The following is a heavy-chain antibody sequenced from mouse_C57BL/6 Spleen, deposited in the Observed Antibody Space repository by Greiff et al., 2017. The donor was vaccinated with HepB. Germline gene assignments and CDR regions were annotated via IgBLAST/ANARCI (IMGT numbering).Heavy chain of an antibody. J-gene: IGHJ2*01. V-gene: IGHV1-64*01. CDR1: GYTFTSYW. D-gene: IGHD4-1*01. CDR3: ERKGVTGYFDY. Sequence: QVQLQQPGAELVKPGASVKLSCKASGYTFTSYWMHWVKQRPGQGLEWIGMIHPNSGSTNYNEKFKSKATLTVDKSSSTAYMQLSSLTSEDSALYYCERKGVTGYFDYWGQGTTLTVSS. CDR2: IHPNSGST.